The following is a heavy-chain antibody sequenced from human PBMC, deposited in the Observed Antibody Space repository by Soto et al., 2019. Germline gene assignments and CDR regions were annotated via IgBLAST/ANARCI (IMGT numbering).Heavy chain of an antibody. CDR3: ASSFDSGYGPPFDY. D-gene: IGHD3-22*01. Sequence: VGSLRHSCAASGLTCRGHWMRWVRQATGKGLEWVSSISSSSSYIYYADSVKGRFTISRDNAKNSLYLEMNSLRAEDTAVYYCASSFDSGYGPPFDYWGQGTLVTVSS. CDR2: ISSSSSYI. CDR1: GLTCRGHW. J-gene: IGHJ4*02. V-gene: IGHV3-21*01.